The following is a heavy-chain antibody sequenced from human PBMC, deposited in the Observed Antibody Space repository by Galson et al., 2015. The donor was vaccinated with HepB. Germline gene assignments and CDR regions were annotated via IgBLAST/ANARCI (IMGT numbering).Heavy chain of an antibody. CDR1: GYTFTGYY. CDR3: ARDLVFYGGSYYYGMDV. Sequence: SVKVSCKASGYTFTGYYMHWVRQAPGQGLEWMGRINPNSGGTNYAQKFQGRVTMSRDTSISTAYMELSRLRSDDTAVYYCARDLVFYGGSYYYGMDVWGQGTTVTVSS. D-gene: IGHD4-23*01. J-gene: IGHJ6*02. CDR2: INPNSGGT. V-gene: IGHV1-2*06.